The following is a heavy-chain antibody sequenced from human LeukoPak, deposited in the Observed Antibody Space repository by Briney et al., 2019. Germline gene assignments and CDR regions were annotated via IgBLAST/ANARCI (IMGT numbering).Heavy chain of an antibody. CDR2: INHSEST. V-gene: IGHV4-34*01. CDR1: GGSFSGYY. Sequence: SETLSLTCAVYGGSFSGYYWSWIRQPPGKGLEWIGEINHSESTNYNPSLKSRVTISVDTSKNQFSLNLSSVTAADTAVYYCATRPDIAAAGPGWFDPWGQGTLVTVSS. J-gene: IGHJ5*02. CDR3: ATRPDIAAAGPGWFDP. D-gene: IGHD6-13*01.